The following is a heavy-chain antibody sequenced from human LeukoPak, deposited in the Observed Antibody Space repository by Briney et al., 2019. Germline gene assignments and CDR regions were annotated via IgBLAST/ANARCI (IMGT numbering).Heavy chain of an antibody. D-gene: IGHD2-21*02. CDR2: ISTSSSNV. CDR3: ARDRDWSFDY. Sequence: GGSLRLSCAASGFAFSDYPMNWVRQAPGKGLEWVSYISTSSSNVYYADSVKGRFTISRDNAKNSLYLQMNSLRDEDTAVYYYARDRDWSFDYWGQGTLVTVSS. CDR1: GFAFSDYP. J-gene: IGHJ4*02. V-gene: IGHV3-48*02.